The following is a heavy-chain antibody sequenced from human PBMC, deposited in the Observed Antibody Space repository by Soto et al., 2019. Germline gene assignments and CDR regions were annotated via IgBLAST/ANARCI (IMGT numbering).Heavy chain of an antibody. CDR1: GYTFTSYG. CDR3: ARDPEIFDD. CDR2: ISGYNGNK. Sequence: RPSVKVSCKASGYTFTSYGISWVRQAPGQGLERMGWISGYNGNKKYAQKLQGRVTMTTDTSTSTAYMELRSLRSDDTAVYYCARDPEIFDDWGQGTLVTVSS. V-gene: IGHV1-18*01. J-gene: IGHJ4*02.